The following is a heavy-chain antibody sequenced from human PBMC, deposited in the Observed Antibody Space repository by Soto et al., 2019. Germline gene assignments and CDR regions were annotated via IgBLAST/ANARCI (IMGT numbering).Heavy chain of an antibody. CDR1: GFSLSTSGVG. CDR3: VHSGYDTSDYYYGFFEY. J-gene: IGHJ4*02. D-gene: IGHD3-22*01. V-gene: IGHV2-5*01. CDR2: IYWNDDE. Sequence: XGPTLGNPTETFTLTCTFSGFSLSTSGVGVGWIRQPPGKALEWLSLIYWNDDERYSPSLKRRLTITKDTSRNPVVLTMTSMDPVDTATYCCVHSGYDTSDYYYGFFEYRAQGTLGTLSS.